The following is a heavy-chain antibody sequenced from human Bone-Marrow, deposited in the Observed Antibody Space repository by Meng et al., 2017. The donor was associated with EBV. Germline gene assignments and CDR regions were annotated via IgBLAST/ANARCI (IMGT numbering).Heavy chain of an antibody. CDR2: ISSSSSYI. CDR1: GFTFSSYN. D-gene: IGHD3-22*01. J-gene: IGHJ4*02. CDR3: ASAYYYDSSGYYSYYFDY. V-gene: IGHV3-21*01. Sequence: EVQLVVSGGCLVKPGGSLRLSCAASGFTFSSYNMNWVRQAPGKGLEGVSSISSSSSYIYYAGSVKGRFTISRDNAKNSLYLQMNSLRAEDTAVYYCASAYYYDSSGYYSYYFDYGGQGTLVTVSS.